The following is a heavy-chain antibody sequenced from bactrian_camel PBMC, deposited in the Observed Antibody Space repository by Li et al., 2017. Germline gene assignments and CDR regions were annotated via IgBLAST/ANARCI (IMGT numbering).Heavy chain of an antibody. CDR3: AKESYGLGVD. CDR1: GDTLKKCT. CDR2: IRSDGGT. D-gene: IGHD5*01. V-gene: IGHV3S60*01. Sequence: HVQLVESGGGLVQPGGSLRLSCLASGDTLKKCTMGWYRQAPGKERELVSSIRSDGGTYYRNSVKGRFTISRDNAKNTVYLQLNSLKTEDMAMYYCAKESYGLGVDWGQGTQVTVS. J-gene: IGHJ4*01.